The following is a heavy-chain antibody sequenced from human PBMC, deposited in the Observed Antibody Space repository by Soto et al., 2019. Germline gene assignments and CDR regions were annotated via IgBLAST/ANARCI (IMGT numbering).Heavy chain of an antibody. Sequence: ASETLSLTCTVSGGSISSSTYYWGWIRQPPGKGLEWIGSIYYAGNTYYNPSLKSRVTISVDTSKNQFSLKLSSVTAADTAVYFCARLDATMGYYDFWSGFAVAYWGQGTLVTVSS. D-gene: IGHD3-3*01. J-gene: IGHJ4*02. CDR2: IYYAGNT. CDR1: GGSISSSTYY. V-gene: IGHV4-39*01. CDR3: ARLDATMGYYDFWSGFAVAY.